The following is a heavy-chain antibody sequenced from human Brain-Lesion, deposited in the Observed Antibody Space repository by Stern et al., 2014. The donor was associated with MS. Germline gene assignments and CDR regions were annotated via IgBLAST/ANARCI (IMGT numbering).Heavy chain of an antibody. CDR3: TRDRLDYGYSYFDY. J-gene: IGHJ4*02. D-gene: IGHD4-17*01. CDR2: IRRKVYGGAA. CDR1: GFSFGDYA. Sequence: EVQLVESGGGLIEPGRSLRLSCTASGFSFGDYAINWIRQAPGQGLAWVGFIRRKVYGGAAEYAASVKGRFTISRDDSKSIAYLQVNGLKTEDTAVYYCTRDRLDYGYSYFDYWGQGTLVTVSS. V-gene: IGHV3-49*03.